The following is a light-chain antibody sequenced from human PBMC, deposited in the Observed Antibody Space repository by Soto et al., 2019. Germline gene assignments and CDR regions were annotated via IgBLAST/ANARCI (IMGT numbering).Light chain of an antibody. Sequence: LGTASVSPGDRFTLSCSASQSVDLHFAWYQQKPGQAPRLLIYGASTRATDMPGRFSGRGAGAEFTLTISSLQSEDFAVYYCQQYRSWPRTFGQGTKVDI. V-gene: IGKV3-15*01. CDR1: QSVDLH. J-gene: IGKJ1*01. CDR2: GAS. CDR3: QQYRSWPRT.